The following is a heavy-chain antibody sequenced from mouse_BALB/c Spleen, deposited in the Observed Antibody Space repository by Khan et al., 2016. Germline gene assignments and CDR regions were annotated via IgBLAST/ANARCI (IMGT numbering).Heavy chain of an antibody. CDR1: GFAFNSYD. J-gene: IGHJ4*01. V-gene: IGHV5-12-1*01. D-gene: IGHD2-4*01. CDR2: ITSGGGRT. CDR3: ARHPSTMITTGYAMDY. Sequence: EVELVESGGGLVKPGGSLKISCAASGFAFNSYDMSWVRQTPEKRLEWVAYITSGGGRTYYPDPVKGRVTISRDNAKNTLYLQMSSLKSEDTAMYYCARHPSTMITTGYAMDYWGQGTSVIVSS.